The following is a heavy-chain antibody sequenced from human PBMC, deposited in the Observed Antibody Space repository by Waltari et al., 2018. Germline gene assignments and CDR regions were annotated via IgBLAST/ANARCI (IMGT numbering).Heavy chain of an antibody. CDR3: AKWGSSGTDY. CDR1: GFTFSSYA. J-gene: IGHJ4*02. Sequence: EVQLLESGGGLVQPGGSLRLSCAASGFTFSSYAMSSVRQAPGKGLEWVSVIYSGGSTYYADSVKGRFTISRDNSKNTLYLQMNSLRAEDTAVYYCAKWGSSGTDYWGQGTLVTVSS. V-gene: IGHV3-23*03. CDR2: IYSGGST. D-gene: IGHD3-16*01.